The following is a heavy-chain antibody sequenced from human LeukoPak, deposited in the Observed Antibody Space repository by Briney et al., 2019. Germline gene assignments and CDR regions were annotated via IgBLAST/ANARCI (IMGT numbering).Heavy chain of an antibody. CDR1: GGSFSGYY. CDR2: INHSGST. D-gene: IGHD3-9*01. CDR3: ARAQYYDILTYYFDY. J-gene: IGHJ4*02. V-gene: IGHV4-34*01. Sequence: SETLSLTCAVYGGSFSGYYWSWIRQPPGKGLEWIGEINHSGSTNYNPSLKSRVTISVDTSKNQFSLKLSSVTAADTAVYYCARAQYYDILTYYFDYWGQGTLVIVSS.